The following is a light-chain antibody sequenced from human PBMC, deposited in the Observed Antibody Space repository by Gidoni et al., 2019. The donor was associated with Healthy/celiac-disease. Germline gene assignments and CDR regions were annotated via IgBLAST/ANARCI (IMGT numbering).Light chain of an antibody. CDR3: QSYDSSLSGWV. CDR2: GNS. CDR1: SANIGAGYD. Sequence: QSLLTQPPSVSRAPRQSVTISCTGSSANIGAGYDVHWYQQLPGTAPKLLIYGNSNRPSGVPDRFSGSKSGTSASLAITGLQAEDEADYYCQSYDSSLSGWVFGGGTKLTVL. J-gene: IGLJ3*02. V-gene: IGLV1-40*01.